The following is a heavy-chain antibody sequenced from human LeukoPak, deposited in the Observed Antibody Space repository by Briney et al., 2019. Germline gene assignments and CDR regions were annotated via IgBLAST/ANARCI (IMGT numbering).Heavy chain of an antibody. CDR1: GGTFSSYA. Sequence: SVKVSCKASGGTFSSYAISWVRQAPGQGLEWMGRIIPILGIANYAQKFQGRVTITADKSTSTAYMELSSLRSEDTAVYYCASGPIVVVVAATPGMDVWGQGTTVTVSS. J-gene: IGHJ6*02. CDR3: ASGPIVVVVAATPGMDV. CDR2: IIPILGIA. D-gene: IGHD2-15*01. V-gene: IGHV1-69*04.